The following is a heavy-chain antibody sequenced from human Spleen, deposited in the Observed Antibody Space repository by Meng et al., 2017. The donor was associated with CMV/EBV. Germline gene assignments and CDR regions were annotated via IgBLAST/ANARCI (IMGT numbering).Heavy chain of an antibody. D-gene: IGHD3-10*01. J-gene: IGHJ6*02. CDR1: GFTFGDYA. CDR3: ARGDYSYYYAMDV. Sequence: GESLKISCTASGFTFGDYAMSWVRQAPGKGLEWVGFIRSKAYGGTTEYAASVKGRFTISRDDSKSIAYLQMNSLKTEDTALYHCARGDYSYYYAMDVWGQGTTVTVSS. CDR2: IRSKAYGGTT. V-gene: IGHV3-49*04.